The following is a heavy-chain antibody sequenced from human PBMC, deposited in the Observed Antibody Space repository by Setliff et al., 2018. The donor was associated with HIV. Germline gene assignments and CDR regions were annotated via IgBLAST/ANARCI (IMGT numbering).Heavy chain of an antibody. D-gene: IGHD1-1*01. CDR2: IDYSGST. CDR3: ARAKATRQARPTNCFDP. CDR1: GGSISGYY. J-gene: IGHJ5*02. V-gene: IGHV4-59*08. Sequence: PSETLSLTCTVSGGSISGYYWSWIRQPPGKGLEWIGYIDYSGSTNYNASLKSRLTMSIDTSKSQFSLKLSSVTAADTAVYYCARAKATRQARPTNCFDPWGQGTLVTVSS.